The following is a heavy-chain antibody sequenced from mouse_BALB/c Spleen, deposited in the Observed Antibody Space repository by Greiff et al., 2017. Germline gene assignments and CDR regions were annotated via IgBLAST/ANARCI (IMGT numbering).Heavy chain of an antibody. Sequence: EVQVVESGGGLVKPGGSLKLSCAASGFTFSSYTMSWVRQTPEKRLEWVATISSGGSYTYYPDSVKGRFTISRDNAKNTLYLQMSSLRSEDTAMYYCARGRAYDGYYVDYWGQGTTLTVSS. J-gene: IGHJ2*01. CDR1: GFTFSSYT. CDR3: ARGRAYDGYYVDY. V-gene: IGHV5-9-3*01. D-gene: IGHD2-3*01. CDR2: ISSGGSYT.